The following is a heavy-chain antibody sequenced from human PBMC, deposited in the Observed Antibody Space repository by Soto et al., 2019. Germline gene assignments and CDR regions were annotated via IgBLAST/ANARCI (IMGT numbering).Heavy chain of an antibody. CDR1: GFIFSGYS. D-gene: IGHD2-21*01. J-gene: IGHJ4*02. Sequence: PGGSLRLSCAGSGFIFSGYSMNWVRQAPGKGLEWVSTILHDETPFYTDSVKGRFTISRDNVRGTLYLQMNGLRVEDAALYFCAKDLFPTSGQRFFFESWGQGSLVTVSS. CDR3: AKDLFPTSGQRFFFES. CDR2: ILHDETP. V-gene: IGHV3-23*01.